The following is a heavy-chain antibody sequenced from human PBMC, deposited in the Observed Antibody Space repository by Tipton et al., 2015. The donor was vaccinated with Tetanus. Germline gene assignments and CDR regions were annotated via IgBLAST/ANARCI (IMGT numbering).Heavy chain of an antibody. CDR1: GGSFSGHY. D-gene: IGHD3-9*01. J-gene: IGHJ4*02. CDR3: ARLGYDILTGYHYDY. CDR2: INLSGRT. Sequence: TLSLTCAVYGGSFSGHYWSWIRQPPGKGLEWIGEINLSGRTNYNSSLKSRVTISVDTSKNQFSLKLSSVTAADTAVYYCARLGYDILTGYHYDYWGQGTLVTVSS. V-gene: IGHV4-34*01.